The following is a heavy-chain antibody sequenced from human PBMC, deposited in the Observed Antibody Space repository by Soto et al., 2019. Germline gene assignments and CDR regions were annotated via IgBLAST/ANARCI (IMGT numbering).Heavy chain of an antibody. D-gene: IGHD3-22*01. J-gene: IGHJ3*02. CDR3: ARDQGYYDSSGYAFDI. Sequence: GGSLRLSCAASGFTFSSYSMNWVRQAPGKGLEWVSYISSSSSTIYYADSVKGRFTISRDNAKNSLYLQMNSLRAEDTAVYYCARDQGYYDSSGYAFDIWGQGTMVTVSS. CDR2: ISSSSSTI. CDR1: GFTFSSYS. V-gene: IGHV3-48*04.